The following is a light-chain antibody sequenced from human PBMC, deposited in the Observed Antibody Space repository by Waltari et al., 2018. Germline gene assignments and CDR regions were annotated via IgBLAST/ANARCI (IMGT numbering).Light chain of an antibody. CDR1: QDIGRW. Sequence: DIQMIQSPSSVSASLGDRVTITCRASQDIGRWLAWYQHKPGRAPNLLIFAASNLQNGVPSRFSGSGSGTYFTLTINSLQPEDFATYYCQQTNTFPLTFGQGTKLDIK. V-gene: IGKV1-12*01. CDR2: AAS. J-gene: IGKJ2*01. CDR3: QQTNTFPLT.